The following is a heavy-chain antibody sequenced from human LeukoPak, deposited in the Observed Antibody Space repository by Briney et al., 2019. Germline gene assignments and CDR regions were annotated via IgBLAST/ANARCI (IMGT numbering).Heavy chain of an antibody. Sequence: GESLKISCKGFGYSFTSYWIGWVRQMPGKGLEWMGVIYPGDSDTRYSPSFQGQVTISADKSISTAYLQWSSLKASDTAMYYCARVAVAGTNYYYGMDVWGQGTTVTVSS. CDR1: GYSFTSYW. D-gene: IGHD6-19*01. CDR2: IYPGDSDT. J-gene: IGHJ6*02. V-gene: IGHV5-51*01. CDR3: ARVAVAGTNYYYGMDV.